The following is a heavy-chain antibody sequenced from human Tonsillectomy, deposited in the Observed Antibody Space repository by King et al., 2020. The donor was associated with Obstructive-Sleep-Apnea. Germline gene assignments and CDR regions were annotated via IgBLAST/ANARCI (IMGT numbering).Heavy chain of an antibody. CDR2: ISSSSSYI. CDR3: ARDNSGTPCYYGSGTPRGYYYYYGMDV. J-gene: IGHJ6*02. D-gene: IGHD3-10*01. CDR1: GFTFSSYS. V-gene: IGHV3-21*01. Sequence: VQLVESGGGLVKPGGSLRLSCAASGFTFSSYSMNWVRQAPGKGLEWVSSISSSSSYIYYADSVKGRFTISRDNAKNSLYLQMNSLRAEDTAVYYCARDNSGTPCYYGSGTPRGYYYYYGMDVWGQGTTVTVSS.